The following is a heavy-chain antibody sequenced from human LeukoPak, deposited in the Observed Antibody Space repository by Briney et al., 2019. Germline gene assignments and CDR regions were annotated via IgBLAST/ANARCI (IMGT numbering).Heavy chain of an antibody. D-gene: IGHD3-16*01. Sequence: GGSLRLSCAASGFTFSIYWMHWVRQAPGKGLVWVSRISSEGSSTTYADSVKGRFTISRDNAKDTLYLQMNSLRAEDTAVYHCARGENTYIDYWGQGTLVTVSS. J-gene: IGHJ4*02. V-gene: IGHV3-74*01. CDR1: GFTFSIYW. CDR3: ARGENTYIDY. CDR2: ISSEGSST.